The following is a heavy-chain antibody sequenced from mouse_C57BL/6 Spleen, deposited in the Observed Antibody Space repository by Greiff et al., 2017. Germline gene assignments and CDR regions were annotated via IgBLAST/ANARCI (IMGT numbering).Heavy chain of an antibody. Sequence: QVQLQQPGAELVMPGASVKLSGKASGYTFTSYWMHWVKQRPGQGLEWIGEIDPSDSYTNYNQKFKGKSTLTVDKSSSTAYMQLSSLTSEDSAVYYCARGTTVVERVPMDYWGQGTSVTVSS. D-gene: IGHD1-1*01. J-gene: IGHJ4*01. CDR1: GYTFTSYW. V-gene: IGHV1-69*01. CDR2: IDPSDSYT. CDR3: ARGTTVVERVPMDY.